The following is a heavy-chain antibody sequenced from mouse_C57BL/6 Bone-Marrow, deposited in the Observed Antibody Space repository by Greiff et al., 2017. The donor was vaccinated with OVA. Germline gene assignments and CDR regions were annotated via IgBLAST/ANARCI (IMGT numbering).Heavy chain of an antibody. D-gene: IGHD2-1*01. Sequence: DVMLVESGGGLVQSGRSLRLSCATSGFTFSDFYMEWVRQAPGKGLEWIAASRNKANDYTTEYSASVKGRFIVSRDTSQSILYLQMNALRAEDTAIYYGARDADYGNYVRYFDVWGTGTTVTVSS. CDR3: ARDADYGNYVRYFDV. J-gene: IGHJ1*03. CDR1: GFTFSDFY. CDR2: SRNKANDYTT. V-gene: IGHV7-1*01.